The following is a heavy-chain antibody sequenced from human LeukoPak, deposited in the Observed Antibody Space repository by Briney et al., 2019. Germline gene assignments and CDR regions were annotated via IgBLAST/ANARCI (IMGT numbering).Heavy chain of an antibody. Sequence: SETLSLTCAVYGGSFSGYYWSWIRQPPGKGLEWIGEINHSGSTNYNPSLKSRVTISVDTSKNQFSLKLSSVTAADTAVYYCARVDGTGTDSYNWFDPWGQGTLVTVSS. D-gene: IGHD1-1*01. CDR2: INHSGST. V-gene: IGHV4-34*01. CDR1: GGSFSGYY. J-gene: IGHJ5*02. CDR3: ARVDGTGTDSYNWFDP.